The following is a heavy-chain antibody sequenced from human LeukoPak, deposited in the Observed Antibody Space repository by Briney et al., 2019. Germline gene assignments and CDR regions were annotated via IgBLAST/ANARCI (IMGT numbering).Heavy chain of an antibody. J-gene: IGHJ4*02. CDR3: AKGYGSSVYASFDW. D-gene: IGHD3-22*01. CDR2: ISGSGDST. CDR1: GFTFSSYS. V-gene: IGHV3-23*01. Sequence: HPGGSLRLPCAASGFTFSSYSMTWVRQAPGKGLEWVSGISGSGDSTHYADSVKGRFTISRDDSKTTLYLQMNSLRAEDAAVYYCAKGYGSSVYASFDWWGQGTLVTVSS.